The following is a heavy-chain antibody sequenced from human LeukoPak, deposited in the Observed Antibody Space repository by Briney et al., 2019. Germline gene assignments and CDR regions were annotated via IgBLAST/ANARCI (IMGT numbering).Heavy chain of an antibody. J-gene: IGHJ6*03. CDR2: ISSSSSYI. CDR1: GFTFSSYS. D-gene: IGHD3-22*01. CDR3: ARAPHDSSGYYYAPISYYYYYYMDV. Sequence: GGSLRLSCAASGFTFSSYSMNWVRQAPGKGLEWVSSISSSSSYIYYADSVKGRFTISRDNAKNSLYLQMNSLRAEDTAVYYCARAPHDSSGYYYAPISYYYYYYMDVWGKGTTVTVSS. V-gene: IGHV3-21*01.